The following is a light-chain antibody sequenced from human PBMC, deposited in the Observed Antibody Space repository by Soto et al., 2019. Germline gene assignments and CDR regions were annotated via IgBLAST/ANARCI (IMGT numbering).Light chain of an antibody. CDR1: SSNIGAGYD. J-gene: IGLJ3*02. V-gene: IGLV1-40*01. CDR3: QSYDSSLSGWV. Sequence: QSVLTQPPSVSGAPGQWVTISCTGSSSNIGAGYDVHWYQQLPGTAPKLLIYGNSNRPSGVPDRFSGSKSGTSASLAITGLRDEDEADYYCQSYDSSLSGWVFGGGTQLTVL. CDR2: GNS.